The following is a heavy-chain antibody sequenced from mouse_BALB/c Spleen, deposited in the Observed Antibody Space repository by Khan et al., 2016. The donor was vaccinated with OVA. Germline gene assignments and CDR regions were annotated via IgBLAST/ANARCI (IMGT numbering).Heavy chain of an antibody. V-gene: IGHV3-2*02. D-gene: IGHD1-2*01. CDR3: ARTARIKY. Sequence: EVKLLESGPGLVKPSQSLSLTCTVTGYSITSGYGWNWIRQFPGNKLEWMGNISYSGSTNYNPSLKSRISITRDTSKNQFFLQLNSVTTEDTATYYCARTARIKYWGQGTTLTVSS. CDR2: ISYSGST. CDR1: GYSITSGYG. J-gene: IGHJ2*01.